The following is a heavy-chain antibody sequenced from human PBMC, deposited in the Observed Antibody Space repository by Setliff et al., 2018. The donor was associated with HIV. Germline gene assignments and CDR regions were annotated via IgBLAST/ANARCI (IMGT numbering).Heavy chain of an antibody. CDR1: GFTFSDYY. J-gene: IGHJ4*02. D-gene: IGHD1-1*01. CDR2: ISNSGSTI. Sequence: GGSLRLSCAASGFTFSDYYMSWIRQAPGKGLEWVSYISNSGSTIYYADSVKGRFSISRDNAKNSLYLQMNSLRAEDTAVYYCAKDLVTTTGPDYWGQGTLVTVSS. V-gene: IGHV3-11*04. CDR3: AKDLVTTTGPDY.